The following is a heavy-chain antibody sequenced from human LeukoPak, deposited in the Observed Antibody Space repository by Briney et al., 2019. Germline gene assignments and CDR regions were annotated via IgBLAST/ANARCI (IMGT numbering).Heavy chain of an antibody. Sequence: ASVKASCKASGYTFTGYYIHWVRQAPGQRPEWMGWINPNSGGTDYAQNFQGRVTMTRDTSISTAYMELSRLRSDDTAVYYCASHQHCDVTSCGYYNFFDPWGQGTLVTVSS. CDR1: GYTFTGYY. CDR3: ASHQHCDVTSCGYYNFFDP. CDR2: INPNSGGT. J-gene: IGHJ5*02. V-gene: IGHV1-2*02. D-gene: IGHD6-25*01.